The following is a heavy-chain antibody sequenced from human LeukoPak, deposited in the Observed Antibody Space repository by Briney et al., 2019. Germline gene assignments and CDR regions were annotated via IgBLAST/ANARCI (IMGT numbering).Heavy chain of an antibody. CDR1: GFTFSTYD. D-gene: IGHD4/OR15-4a*01. J-gene: IGHJ3*02. CDR2: IGIAGDT. Sequence: PGGSLRLSCAASGFTFSTYDMHWVRQATGKGLEWVSTIGIAGDTYYLDSVKGRFTISRENAKNSLYLQMNSLRAGDTAIYYCTREGAHDAFDIWGQGTMVSVFS. CDR3: TREGAHDAFDI. V-gene: IGHV3-13*04.